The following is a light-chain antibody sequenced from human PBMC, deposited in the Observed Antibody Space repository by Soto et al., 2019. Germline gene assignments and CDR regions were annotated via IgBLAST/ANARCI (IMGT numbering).Light chain of an antibody. V-gene: IGKV1-13*02. CDR3: QQFNSYPIT. Sequence: AIQLTQSPSSLSASVGDRVTITCRASQGISSTLAWYQQKPGKAPKLLIYDASSLGSGVPSRFSGSGSGTDFTLTIISLQPEDFATYYCQQFNSYPITFGQGTRLEIK. CDR2: DAS. CDR1: QGISST. J-gene: IGKJ5*01.